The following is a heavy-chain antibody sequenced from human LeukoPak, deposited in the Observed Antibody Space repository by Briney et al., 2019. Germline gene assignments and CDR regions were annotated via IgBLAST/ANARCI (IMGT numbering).Heavy chain of an antibody. CDR1: GFTFSSYW. D-gene: IGHD4-17*01. Sequence: GGSLRLSCAASGFTFSSYWMSWVRQAPGKGLEWVANIKQDGSEKYYVGSVKGRFTISRDNAKNSLYLQMNSLRAEDTAVYYCATDLLTTVTTGKNYWGQGTLVTVSS. V-gene: IGHV3-7*04. CDR3: ATDLLTTVTTGKNY. J-gene: IGHJ4*02. CDR2: IKQDGSEK.